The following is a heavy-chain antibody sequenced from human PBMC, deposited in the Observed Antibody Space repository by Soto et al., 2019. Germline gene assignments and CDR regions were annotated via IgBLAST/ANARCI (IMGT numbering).Heavy chain of an antibody. CDR3: ARGLVTADIWLSRRFDP. D-gene: IGHD2-2*02. CDR2: INHSGST. V-gene: IGHV4-34*01. CDR1: GGSFSGYY. Sequence: PXATLSLTFAVYGGSFSGYYWSWIRQPPGKGLEWIGEINHSGSTNYNPSLKSRVTISVDTSKNQFSLKLSSVTAADTAVYYCARGLVTADIWLSRRFDPWGQGTLVTVPS. J-gene: IGHJ5*02.